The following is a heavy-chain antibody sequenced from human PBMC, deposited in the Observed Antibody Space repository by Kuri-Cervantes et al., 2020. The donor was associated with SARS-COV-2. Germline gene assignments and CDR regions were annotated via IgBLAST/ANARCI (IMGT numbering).Heavy chain of an antibody. Sequence: GGSLRLSCAASGFTFSTYSMTWVRQAPGKGLEWVSSISSSSSQRYYVDSVKGRFTISRDNAKNSLYLQMNSLRAEDTAVYYCAREGKGQAIGAFDIWGQGTMVTVSS. J-gene: IGHJ3*02. CDR3: AREGKGQAIGAFDI. V-gene: IGHV3-21*01. D-gene: IGHD4-23*01. CDR2: ISSSSSQR. CDR1: GFTFSTYS.